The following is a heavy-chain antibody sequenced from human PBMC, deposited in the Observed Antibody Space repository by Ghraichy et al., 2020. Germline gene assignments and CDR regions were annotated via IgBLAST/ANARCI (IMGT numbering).Heavy chain of an antibody. V-gene: IGHV1-69*13. CDR3: ARHGYYDSSGYYDPYYYGMDV. CDR1: GGTFSSYA. D-gene: IGHD3-22*01. CDR2: IIPIFGTA. Sequence: SVKVSCKASGGTFSSYAISWVRQAPGQGLEWMGGIIPIFGTANYAQKFQGRVTITADESTSTAYMELSSLRSEDTAVYYCARHGYYDSSGYYDPYYYGMDVWGQGTTVTVSS. J-gene: IGHJ6*02.